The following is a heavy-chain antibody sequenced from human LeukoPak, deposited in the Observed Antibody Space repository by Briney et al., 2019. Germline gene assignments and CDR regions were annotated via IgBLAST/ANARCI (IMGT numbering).Heavy chain of an antibody. Sequence: SETLSLTCSVSSGSISSYYWSWIRQPPGEGLEWIGYIYYSGSTNYNPSLRSRVIISVDTSKNQISLKLSSVTAADTAVYYCARHTTMVHFDYWGQGALVTVSS. V-gene: IGHV4-59*08. CDR1: SGSISSYY. CDR2: IYYSGST. CDR3: ARHTTMVHFDY. D-gene: IGHD5-18*01. J-gene: IGHJ4*02.